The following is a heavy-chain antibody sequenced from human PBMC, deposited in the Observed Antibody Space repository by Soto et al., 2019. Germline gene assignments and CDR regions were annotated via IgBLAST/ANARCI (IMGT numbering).Heavy chain of an antibody. V-gene: IGHV3-11*01. CDR1: GFTFNSYY. CDR3: ARNGYVAPFDY. D-gene: IGHD3-16*01. CDR2: ISIGGDTI. Sequence: QVQLVESGGGLVKPGGSLRLSCAASGFTFNSYYMSWVRQAPGKGLEWVSYISIGGDTIHYADSVRGRFSISRDNAKNSLYLQMSSLRVDDTAVYYCARNGYVAPFDYWGQGTLVTVSS. J-gene: IGHJ4*02.